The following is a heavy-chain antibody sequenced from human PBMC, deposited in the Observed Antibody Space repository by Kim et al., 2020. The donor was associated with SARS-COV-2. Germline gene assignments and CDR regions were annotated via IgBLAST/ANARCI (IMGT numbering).Heavy chain of an antibody. D-gene: IGHD6-6*01. CDR3: ARGAEKYSSSSPFDY. J-gene: IGHJ4*02. V-gene: IGHV4-59*13. CDR1: GGSISSYY. CDR2: IYYSGST. Sequence: SETLSLTCTVSGGSISSYYWSWIRQPPGKGLEWIGYIYYSGSTNYNPSLKSRVTISVDTSKNQFSLKLSSVTAADTAVYYCARGAEKYSSSSPFDYWGQGTLVTVSS.